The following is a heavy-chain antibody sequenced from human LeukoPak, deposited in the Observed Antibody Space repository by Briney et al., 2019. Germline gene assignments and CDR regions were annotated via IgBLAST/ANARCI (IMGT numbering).Heavy chain of an antibody. Sequence: SETLSLTCTVSGVSISSYYWSWIRQPPGKGLEWIGYIYYSGSTNYNPSLKSRVTISVDTSKNQFSLKVSSVTAADTAVYYCARACSSSWYTSCWFDPWGQGTLVTVSS. CDR2: IYYSGST. J-gene: IGHJ5*02. CDR3: ARACSSSWYTSCWFDP. V-gene: IGHV4-59*01. D-gene: IGHD6-13*01. CDR1: GVSISSYY.